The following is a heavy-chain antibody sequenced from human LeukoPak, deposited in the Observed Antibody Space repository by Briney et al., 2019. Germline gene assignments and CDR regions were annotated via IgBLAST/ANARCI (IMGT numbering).Heavy chain of an antibody. CDR1: GFTVSSNY. CDR2: ISGSGGST. CDR3: AREALAAAYDY. Sequence: GGSLRLSCAASGFTVSSNYMSWVRQAPGKGLEWVSAISGSGGSTYYADSVKGRFTISRDNPKNTLYLQMNSLRAEDTAVYYCAREALAAAYDYWGQGTLVTVSS. J-gene: IGHJ4*02. D-gene: IGHD6-13*01. V-gene: IGHV3-23*01.